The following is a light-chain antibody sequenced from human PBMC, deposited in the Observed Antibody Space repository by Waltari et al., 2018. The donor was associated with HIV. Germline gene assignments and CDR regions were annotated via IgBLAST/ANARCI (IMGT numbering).Light chain of an antibody. CDR1: SSDVGGYNS. V-gene: IGLV2-11*01. CDR3: CAYGGTYNV. Sequence: QSALTQPRSVSGSPGQPVTISCTGTSSDVGGYNSVSWYQQHPGKATKLLIYEVSKWPSWVPDRVSGSKSGNTASLTISGLRADDEAEYYCCAYGGTYNVFGTGTKVTIL. CDR2: EVS. J-gene: IGLJ1*01.